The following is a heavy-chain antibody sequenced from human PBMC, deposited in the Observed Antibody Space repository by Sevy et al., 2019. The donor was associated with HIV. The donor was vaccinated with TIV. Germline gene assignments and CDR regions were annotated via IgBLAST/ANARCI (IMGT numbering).Heavy chain of an antibody. D-gene: IGHD5-18*01. CDR1: GFTFSDSW. CDR2: INEDGSRL. V-gene: IGHV3-7*01. J-gene: IGHJ4*02. CDR3: ARDRAYSALDY. Sequence: GGSLRLSYVASGFTFSDSWMIWVRQAPGKGLERIAFINEDGSRLGYVDSVRGRFTISRENTKNSLYLQMNSLRAEDTAVYFCARDRAYSALDYWGQGTLVTVSS.